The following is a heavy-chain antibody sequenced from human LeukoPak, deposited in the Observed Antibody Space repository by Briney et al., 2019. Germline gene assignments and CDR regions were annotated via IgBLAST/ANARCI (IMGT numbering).Heavy chain of an antibody. CDR3: AKSLLGAVAGFDY. D-gene: IGHD6-19*01. V-gene: IGHV3-23*01. CDR2: ISGSGGST. Sequence: GGSLRLSCAASGFTFSSYAMSWVRQAPGKGLEWVSAISGSGGSTYYADSVKGRFTISRDNSKNTLYLQMNSLRAGATAVYYCAKSLLGAVAGFDYWGQGTLVTVSS. J-gene: IGHJ4*02. CDR1: GFTFSSYA.